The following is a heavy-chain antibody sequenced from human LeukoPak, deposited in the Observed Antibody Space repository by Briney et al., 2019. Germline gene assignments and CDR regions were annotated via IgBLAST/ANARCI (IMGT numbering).Heavy chain of an antibody. Sequence: GGSLRLSCAASGFTFSSYAMHWVRQAPGKGLEWVAVISYDGSNKYYADSVKGRFTISRDNSKNTLYLQMNSLRAEDTALYYCAKDIWGSSAVAASWGQGTLVTVSS. CDR3: AKDIWGSSAVAAS. CDR2: ISYDGSNK. CDR1: GFTFSSYA. V-gene: IGHV3-30*04. D-gene: IGHD6-19*01. J-gene: IGHJ5*02.